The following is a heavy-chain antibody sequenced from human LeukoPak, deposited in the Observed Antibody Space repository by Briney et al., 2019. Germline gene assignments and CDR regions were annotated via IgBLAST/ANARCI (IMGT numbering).Heavy chain of an antibody. CDR2: IVYDGSNK. D-gene: IGHD6-19*01. Sequence: GGSLRLSCAASGFTFSSYGMHWVRQAPGKGLEWVALIVYDGSNKYDESSKHYADSVKGRFTISRDNSKNTLYLQLNSLRAEDTAIYYCAKDRSGYSGGWSHDYWGRGTLVIVSS. J-gene: IGHJ4*02. CDR3: AKDRSGYSGGWSHDY. CDR1: GFTFSSYG. V-gene: IGHV3-30*18.